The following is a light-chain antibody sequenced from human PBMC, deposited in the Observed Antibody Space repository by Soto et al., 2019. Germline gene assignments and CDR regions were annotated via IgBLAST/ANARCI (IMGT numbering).Light chain of an antibody. CDR3: QQYGSSSDT. V-gene: IGKV3-20*01. CDR2: GAS. J-gene: IGKJ4*01. Sequence: EILLTQSPGTLSLSPGERATLSCRASQSVSSSYLAWYQQKPGQAPRLLIYGASSRATGIPDRFSGSGSGTDFTLTISRLEPEDFAVYYCQQYGSSSDTFGGGTKVEIK. CDR1: QSVSSSY.